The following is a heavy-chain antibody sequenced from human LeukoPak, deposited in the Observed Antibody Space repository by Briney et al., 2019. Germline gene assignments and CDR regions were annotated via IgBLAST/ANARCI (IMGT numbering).Heavy chain of an antibody. CDR1: GGSMSRYY. CDR2: IYYSGST. CDR3: ARSGYYYDSLDY. D-gene: IGHD3-22*01. V-gene: IGHV4-59*08. Sequence: PSETLSLTCTVSGGSMSRYYWSWIRQPPGKGLEWIGYIYYSGSTNYNPSLKRRVTISVDTSKNQFSLNLSSVTAADPAVYYCARSGYYYDSLDYWGQGTLVTVSS. J-gene: IGHJ4*02.